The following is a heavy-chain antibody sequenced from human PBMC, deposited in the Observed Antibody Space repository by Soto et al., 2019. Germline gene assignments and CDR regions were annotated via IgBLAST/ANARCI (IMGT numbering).Heavy chain of an antibody. CDR1: GVSLSNSY. CDR2: IWTSGST. J-gene: IGHJ4*02. CDR3: AKGGGSYTTGWYNDY. D-gene: IGHD6-19*01. Sequence: QVQLQESGPGLVKPSETMSLPCTVSGVSLSNSYCSWARQPPGKGLEWIGHIWTSGSTNYNPSRRSRVTLSVDTSKNQVSLQLSSVPATDTAVYYCAKGGGSYTTGWYNDYWGQGTLVTVSS. V-gene: IGHV4-4*08.